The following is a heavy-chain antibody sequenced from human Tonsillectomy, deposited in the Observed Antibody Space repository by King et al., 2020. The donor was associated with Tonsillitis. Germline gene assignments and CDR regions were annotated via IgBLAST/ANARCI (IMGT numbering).Heavy chain of an antibody. J-gene: IGHJ4*02. V-gene: IGHV3-30*04. D-gene: IGHD4-17*01. CDR3: AAYDYGDYVVDY. CDR1: IFTFSTYT. CDR2: ISYDGSNK. Sequence: QLVQSGGGVVQPGKSLRLSCAASIFTFSTYTMHWVRQAPGKGLEWVAVISYDGSNKYYADSVKGRFTISRDNSKNTVSLEMNSLRAEDTAVYYCAAYDYGDYVVDYWGQGTLVTVSS.